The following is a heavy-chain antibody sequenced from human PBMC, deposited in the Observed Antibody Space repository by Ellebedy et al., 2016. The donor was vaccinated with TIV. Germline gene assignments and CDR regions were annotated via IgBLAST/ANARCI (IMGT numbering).Heavy chain of an antibody. J-gene: IGHJ4*02. CDR2: IYHSGNT. CDR1: GGSISSGGFS. V-gene: IGHV4-30-2*01. D-gene: IGHD3-10*01. Sequence: SETLSLXXAVSGGSISSGGFSWTWIRQTPGRGLEWIAYIYHSGNTYYNPSLQSRVTLSVDTSKNQFSLRLNSLTAADTAIYYCARELRWFEEPRYDHWGQGTQVIVSS. CDR3: ARELRWFEEPRYDH.